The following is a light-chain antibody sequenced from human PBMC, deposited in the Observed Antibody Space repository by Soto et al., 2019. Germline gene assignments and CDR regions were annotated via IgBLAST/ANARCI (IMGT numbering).Light chain of an antibody. J-gene: IGKJ1*01. Sequence: DIQMTQSPSSLSASVGDRVTITCRASRGIYTHLAWYQQKPGNAPKLLIHAASTLQSGVPSRFSASGSGTDFILTISALQSEDVGTYFCQTYDKAPWTFGPGTRV. CDR2: AAS. V-gene: IGKV1-27*01. CDR1: RGIYTH. CDR3: QTYDKAPWT.